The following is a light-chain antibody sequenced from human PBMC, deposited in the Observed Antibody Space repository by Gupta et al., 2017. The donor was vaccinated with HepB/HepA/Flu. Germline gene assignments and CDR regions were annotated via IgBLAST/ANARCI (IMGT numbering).Light chain of an antibody. CDR3: CSYAGSYTYV. J-gene: IGLJ1*01. CDR1: SSDVGGYNY. Sequence: QSALTQPRSVSGSPGQSVTISCTGTSSDVGGYNYVPWYQQHPDKAPKLIIYNVNRRPSGVPDRFSGSTSGNTASLTXSXLQAEDXAHYYCCSYAGSYTYVFATGTEVTVL. CDR2: NVN. V-gene: IGLV2-11*01.